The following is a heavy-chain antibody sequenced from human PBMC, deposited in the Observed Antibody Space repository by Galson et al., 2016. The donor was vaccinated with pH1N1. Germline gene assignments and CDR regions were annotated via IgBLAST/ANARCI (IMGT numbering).Heavy chain of an antibody. V-gene: IGHV3-48*01. J-gene: IGHJ6*02. CDR3: ARVSYDSSAYYYHYYYGMDV. Sequence: SLRLSCAASGFTFSSYSMNWVRQAPGKGLEWVSYISSSSSTIYYADSVKGRFTISRDNAKNSLYLQMNSLRAEDTAVYYCARVSYDSSAYYYHYYYGMDVWGQGTTVTLSS. D-gene: IGHD3-22*01. CDR2: ISSSSSTI. CDR1: GFTFSSYS.